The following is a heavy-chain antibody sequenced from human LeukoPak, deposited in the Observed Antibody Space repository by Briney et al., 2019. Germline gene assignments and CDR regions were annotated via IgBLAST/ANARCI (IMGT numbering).Heavy chain of an antibody. V-gene: IGHV4-59*08. Sequence: SETLSLTCTVSGGSISSYYWTWIRQPPGKGLGLEWFGYIYYSGGTNYNPSLKSRVTISIDTSKNQVSLKLSSVTAADTAVYYCARLWDSSSSLDYWGQGTLVTVSS. CDR1: GGSISSYY. D-gene: IGHD6-6*01. CDR3: ARLWDSSSSLDY. CDR2: IYYSGGT. J-gene: IGHJ4*02.